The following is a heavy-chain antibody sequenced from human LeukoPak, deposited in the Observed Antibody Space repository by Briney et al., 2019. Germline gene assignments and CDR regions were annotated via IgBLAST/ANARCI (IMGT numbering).Heavy chain of an antibody. CDR3: ARGVGLTPANAACYFDC. V-gene: IGHV3-21*01. Sequence: PGGSLRLSCAASGFTFSSHSMNWVRQAPGKGLEWVSSITSSSSYIYYADSVRGRFTISRDNAKNSLYLQMNSLRAEDTAVYYCARGVGLTPANAACYFDCWGRGTLVTVSS. CDR1: GFTFSSHS. J-gene: IGHJ4*02. CDR2: ITSSSSYI. D-gene: IGHD4-23*01.